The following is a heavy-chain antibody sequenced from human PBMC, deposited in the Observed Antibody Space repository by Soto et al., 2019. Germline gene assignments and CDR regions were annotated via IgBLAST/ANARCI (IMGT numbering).Heavy chain of an antibody. D-gene: IGHD2-15*01. CDR2: INPNSGGT. V-gene: IGHV1-2*04. Sequence: AASVKVSCKASGYTFTGYYMHWVRQAPGQGLEWMGWINPNSGGTNYAQKFQGWVTMTRDTSISTAYMELSRLRSDDTAVYYCARAAPPGGYCSGGSCYSPLLHPYYYGMDVWGQGTKVTVSS. CDR1: GYTFTGYY. J-gene: IGHJ6*02. CDR3: ARAAPPGGYCSGGSCYSPLLHPYYYGMDV.